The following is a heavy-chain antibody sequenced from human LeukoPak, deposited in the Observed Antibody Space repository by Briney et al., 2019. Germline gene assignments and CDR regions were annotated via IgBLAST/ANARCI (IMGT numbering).Heavy chain of an antibody. Sequence: SETLSLTCTVSGGSISSYYWSWIRQPPGKGLEWIGYIYYSGSTNYNPSLKSRVTISVDTSKNQFSLKLSSVTAADTAVYYCARDPGNWKWGNHYYYGMDVWGKGTTVTVSS. CDR3: ARDPGNWKWGNHYYYGMDV. V-gene: IGHV4-59*01. CDR1: GGSISSYY. CDR2: IYYSGST. D-gene: IGHD1-1*01. J-gene: IGHJ6*04.